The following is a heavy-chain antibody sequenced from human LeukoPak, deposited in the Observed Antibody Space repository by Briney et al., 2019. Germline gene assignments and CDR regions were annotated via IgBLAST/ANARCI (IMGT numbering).Heavy chain of an antibody. CDR2: IYPGDSDT. CDR1: GYXFTTYW. CDR3: AKALVGAATLSY. Sequence: GESLKISCNGSGYXFTTYWISWVRQMPGKGLAWMGVIYPGDSDTRYSPSFQGQVTLSADKSISTAYLQWSSLKASDTAIYYCAKALVGAATLSYWGQGTLVTVSS. V-gene: IGHV5-51*01. D-gene: IGHD1-26*01. J-gene: IGHJ4*02.